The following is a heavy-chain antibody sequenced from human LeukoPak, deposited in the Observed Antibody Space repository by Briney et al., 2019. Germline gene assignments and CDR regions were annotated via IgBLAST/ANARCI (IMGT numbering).Heavy chain of an antibody. V-gene: IGHV3-21*01. CDR1: GFTFSSYS. CDR3: ARGEYQLLYVLDY. Sequence: PGGSLRLSCAASGFTFSSYSMNWVRQAPGKGLEWVSSISSSSSYLYYEDSVKGRFTISRDNAKNSLYLQMNSLRAEDTAVYYCARGEYQLLYVLDYWGQGTLVTVSS. CDR2: ISSSSSYL. D-gene: IGHD2-2*02. J-gene: IGHJ4*02.